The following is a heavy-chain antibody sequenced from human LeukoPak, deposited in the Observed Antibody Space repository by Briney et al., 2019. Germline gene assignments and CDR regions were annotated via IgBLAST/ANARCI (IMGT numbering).Heavy chain of an antibody. Sequence: ASVKVSCKASGYTFTSYGISWVRQAPGQGLEWMGWISAYNGNTNYAQELQGRVTMTTDTSTSTAYMELRSLRSDDTAVYYCARDPPDHSPVRWFDPWGQGTLVTVSS. J-gene: IGHJ5*02. CDR1: GYTFTSYG. CDR3: ARDPPDHSPVRWFDP. D-gene: IGHD3-10*01. V-gene: IGHV1-18*01. CDR2: ISAYNGNT.